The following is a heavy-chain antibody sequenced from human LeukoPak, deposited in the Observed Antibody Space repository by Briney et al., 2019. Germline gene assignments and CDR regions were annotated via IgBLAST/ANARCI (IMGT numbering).Heavy chain of an antibody. V-gene: IGHV4-59*01. D-gene: IGHD1-26*01. CDR3: ARGDSGSYLRYYFDY. J-gene: IGHJ4*02. CDR1: GGSISSYY. Sequence: SETLSLTCTVSGGSISSYYWSWIRQPPGKGLEWIGYIYYSGSTNYNPSLKSRVTISVDTSKNQFSLKLSSVTAADTAVYYCARGDSGSYLRYYFDYWGQGTLVTVSS. CDR2: IYYSGST.